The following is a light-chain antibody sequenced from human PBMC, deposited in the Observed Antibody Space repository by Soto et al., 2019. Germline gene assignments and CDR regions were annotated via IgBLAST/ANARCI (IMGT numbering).Light chain of an antibody. CDR1: ESLLHSNGYNY. CDR3: MQPLHTPWT. CDR2: LGS. J-gene: IGKJ1*01. Sequence: DIVMTQSPLSLPVTPGEPASISCRSSESLLHSNGYNYLDWYLQKSGQSPQLLIYLGSTRASGVPDRFNGSGSGTDFTLKIRRVEAEDVGVYYCMQPLHTPWTFGQGTKGDIK. V-gene: IGKV2-28*01.